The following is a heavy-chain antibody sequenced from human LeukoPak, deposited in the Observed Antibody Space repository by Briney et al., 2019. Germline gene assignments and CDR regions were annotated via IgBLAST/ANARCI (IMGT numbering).Heavy chain of an antibody. CDR3: ASPLRYCSSTSCYYFDY. CDR1: GFTFSSYA. Sequence: GGSLRLSCAASGFTFSSYAMHWVRQAPGKXXXXXXXXXXXVSNKYYADSVKGRLTISRDNSKNTLYLQMNSLRAEDTAVYSCASPLRYCSSTSCYYFDYWGQGTLVTVSS. D-gene: IGHD2-2*01. V-gene: IGHV3-30-3*01. CDR2: XXXXVSNK. J-gene: IGHJ4*02.